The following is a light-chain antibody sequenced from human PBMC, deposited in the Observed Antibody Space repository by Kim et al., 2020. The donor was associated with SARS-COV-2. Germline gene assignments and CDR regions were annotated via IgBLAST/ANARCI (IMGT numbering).Light chain of an antibody. CDR3: ASWDANLKGV. CDR2: SND. CDR1: SSNIGSNT. Sequence: QSVLTQPPSASGTPGQRVTISCSGSSSNIGSNTVNWYQQLPGTAPTLLIYSNDGRSSGVPDRFSGSKSGTSASLAISGLQSEDEATYYCASWDANLKGVFGGGTQLTVL. J-gene: IGLJ3*02. V-gene: IGLV1-44*01.